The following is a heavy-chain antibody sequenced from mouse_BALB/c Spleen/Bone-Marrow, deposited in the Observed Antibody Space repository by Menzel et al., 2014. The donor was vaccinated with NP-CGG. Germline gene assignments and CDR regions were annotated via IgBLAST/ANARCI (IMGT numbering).Heavy chain of an antibody. J-gene: IGHJ1*01. V-gene: IGHV1S16*01. CDR2: INPTNGGT. CDR1: GYTFTRYY. D-gene: IGHD1-1*01. Sequence: QVQLQQSGAELVKPGASVKLSCKASGYTFTRYYMYWVKQRPGQGLEWIGEINPTNGGTNFNEKFKSKATLTVDKSSSTAYMQLSSLTSEDSAVYYCTGSNYGYWYFDVWGAGTTVNVST. CDR3: TGSNYGYWYFDV.